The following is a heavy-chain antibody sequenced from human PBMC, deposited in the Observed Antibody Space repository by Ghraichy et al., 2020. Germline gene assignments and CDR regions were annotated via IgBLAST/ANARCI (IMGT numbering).Heavy chain of an antibody. CDR3: AVNQRGTFTGFDY. D-gene: IGHD3-9*01. Sequence: GESLNISCEASGYSFTGFFIHWVRQAPGQGLEWMGEIDPASGGTTFAQTFQGRVSMTRDTSISAAYMELSSLKSDDTAIYYCAVNQRGTFTGFDYWGLGTLVTVSS. CDR2: IDPASGGT. J-gene: IGHJ4*02. CDR1: GYSFTGFF. V-gene: IGHV1-2*02.